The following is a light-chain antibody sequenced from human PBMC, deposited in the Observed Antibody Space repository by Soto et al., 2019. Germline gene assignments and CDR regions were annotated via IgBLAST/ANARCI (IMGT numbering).Light chain of an antibody. J-gene: IGLJ1*01. CDR1: SSDVGSYNL. Sequence: QSVLAQPASVSGSPGQSITISCTGTSSDVGSYNLVSWYQQHPGKGPKLLIFEVSQRPSGVSDRFSGSKSGNTASLTISGLQAEDEADYYCCSHTNTSDYVLGNGTKVTV. CDR3: CSHTNTSDYV. V-gene: IGLV2-23*02. CDR2: EVS.